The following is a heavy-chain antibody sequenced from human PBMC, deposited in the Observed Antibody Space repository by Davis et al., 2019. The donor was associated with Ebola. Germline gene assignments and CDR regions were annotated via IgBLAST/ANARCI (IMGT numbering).Heavy chain of an antibody. CDR3: ARAQFPTTSDH. V-gene: IGHV1-69*02. CDR1: GGTFSSYT. Sequence: AASVKVSCKASGGTFSSYTISWVRQAPGQGLEWMGRIIPILGIANYAQKLQGRVTMTTDTSTSTAYMELSSLGSDDTAVYYCARAQFPTTSDHWGQGTLVTVSS. D-gene: IGHD1-1*01. CDR2: IIPILGIA. J-gene: IGHJ4*02.